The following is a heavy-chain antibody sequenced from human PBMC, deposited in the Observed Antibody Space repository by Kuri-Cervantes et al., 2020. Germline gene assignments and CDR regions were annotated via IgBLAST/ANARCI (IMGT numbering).Heavy chain of an antibody. CDR1: GFTFSSYA. Sequence: GESLKISCAASGFTFSSYAMSWVRQAPGKGLEWVSAISGSGGSTYYADSVKGRFTISRDNSKNTLYLQMNSLRAEDTAIYSCARSCVGGTCQATAFDYWGQGTLVTVSS. V-gene: IGHV3-23*01. CDR3: ARSCVGGTCQATAFDY. D-gene: IGHD2-15*01. CDR2: ISGSGGST. J-gene: IGHJ4*02.